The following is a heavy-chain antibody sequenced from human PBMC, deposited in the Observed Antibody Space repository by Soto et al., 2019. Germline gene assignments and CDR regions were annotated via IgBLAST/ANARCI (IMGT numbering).Heavy chain of an antibody. CDR1: GYTFTSYA. D-gene: IGHD1-26*01. CDR3: ARVMWRGGSYPPFDY. Sequence: QVQLVQSGAEEKKPGASVKVSCKASGYTFTSYAMHWVRQAPGQRLEWMGWINAGNGNTKYSQKFQGRVTITRDTSASTVYMELSSLRSEDTAVYYCARVMWRGGSYPPFDYWGQGTLVTVSS. J-gene: IGHJ4*02. CDR2: INAGNGNT. V-gene: IGHV1-3*05.